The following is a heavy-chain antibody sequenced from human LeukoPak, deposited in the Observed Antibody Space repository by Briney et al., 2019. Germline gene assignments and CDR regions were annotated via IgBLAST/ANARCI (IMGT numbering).Heavy chain of an antibody. CDR3: ARETVATIMETPYYFDY. D-gene: IGHD5-12*01. Sequence: PSGTLSLTCAVSGGSISSSNWWSWVRQPPGKGLEWIGEIYHSGSTNYNPSLKSRVTISVDKSKNQFSLKLSSVTAADTAVYYCARETVATIMETPYYFDYWGQGTLVTVSS. CDR2: IYHSGST. CDR1: GGSISSSNW. V-gene: IGHV4-4*02. J-gene: IGHJ4*02.